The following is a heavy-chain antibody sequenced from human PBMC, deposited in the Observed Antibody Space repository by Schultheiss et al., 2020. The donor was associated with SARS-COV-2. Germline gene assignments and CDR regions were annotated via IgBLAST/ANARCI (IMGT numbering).Heavy chain of an antibody. CDR3: ARDGEVATITRR. CDR2: IYYSGST. CDR1: GGSISTGGFY. Sequence: SETLSLTCTVSGGSISTGGFYWSWIRQYPGKGLEWIGNIYYSGSTYYNPSLKSRVTISVDTSKNQFSLKLSSVTAADTAVYYCARDGEVATITRRWGQGTLVTVSS. D-gene: IGHD5-12*01. J-gene: IGHJ4*02. V-gene: IGHV4-30-4*01.